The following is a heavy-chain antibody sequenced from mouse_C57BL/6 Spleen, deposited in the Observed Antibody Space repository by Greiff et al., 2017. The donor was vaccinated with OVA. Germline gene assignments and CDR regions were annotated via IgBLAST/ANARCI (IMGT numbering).Heavy chain of an antibody. CDR3: ARNDCYYRMFAY. CDR1: GFTFSSYA. D-gene: IGHD2-3*01. V-gene: IGHV5-4*03. CDR2: ISDGGSYT. J-gene: IGHJ3*01. Sequence: EVKLMESGGGLVKPGGSLKLSCAASGFTFSSYAMSWVRQTPEKRLEWVATISDGGSYTYYPDNVKGRFTISRDNAKNNLYLQMSHLKSEVTAMYYCARNDCYYRMFAYWGQGTLVTVSA.